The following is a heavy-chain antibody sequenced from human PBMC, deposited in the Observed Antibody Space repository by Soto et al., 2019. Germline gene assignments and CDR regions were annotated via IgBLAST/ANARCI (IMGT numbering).Heavy chain of an antibody. D-gene: IGHD1-20*01. CDR2: ISAYNGNT. V-gene: IGHV1-18*01. J-gene: IGHJ4*02. Sequence: GASVKCATHASASPSTTYGISCVRQAPGQGLEWMGWISAYNGNTNYAQKLQGRVTMTTDTSTTTAYMEVRSLRSDNTAVYYCARDAAIGMNDYWGQGTLVTVSS. CDR1: ASPSTTYG. CDR3: ARDAAIGMNDY.